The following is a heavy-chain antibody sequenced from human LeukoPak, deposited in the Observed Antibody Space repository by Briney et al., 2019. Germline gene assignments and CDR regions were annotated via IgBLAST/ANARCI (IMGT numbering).Heavy chain of an antibody. J-gene: IGHJ4*02. V-gene: IGHV4-59*01. Sequence: SETLSLTCAVSDGSISNYYWHWIRQPPGPGLEWVGSVCHNWSTNYRPSLKRRVTISIDMSTSPFYLPLTSVTAADRAFYYCARVWRGVLGPPPFFDCWGQGTFVTDSS. CDR2: VCHNWST. D-gene: IGHD1-26*01. CDR1: DGSISNYY. CDR3: ARVWRGVLGPPPFFDC.